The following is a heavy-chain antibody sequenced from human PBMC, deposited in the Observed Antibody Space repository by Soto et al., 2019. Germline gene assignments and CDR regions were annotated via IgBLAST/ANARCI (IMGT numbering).Heavy chain of an antibody. CDR1: GYTFTGYY. V-gene: IGHV1-2*02. CDR3: ARGPFDDILTGYYAYYYYYGMDV. D-gene: IGHD3-9*01. CDR2: INPNSGGT. J-gene: IGHJ6*02. Sequence: QVQLVQSGAEVKKPGASVKVSCKASGYTFTGYYMHWVRQAPGQGLEWMGWINPNSGGTNYAQKFQGRGTMTRDTSISTAYMELSRLRSDDTAVYFCARGPFDDILTGYYAYYYYYGMDVWGQGTTVTVSS.